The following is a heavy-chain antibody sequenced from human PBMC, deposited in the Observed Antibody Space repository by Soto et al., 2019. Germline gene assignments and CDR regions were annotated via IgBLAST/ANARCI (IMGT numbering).Heavy chain of an antibody. V-gene: IGHV3-21*01. J-gene: IGHJ4*02. CDR3: ARDHYGSGNYYFDY. CDR1: GFTFSTYS. Sequence: EVQLVESGGGLDKPGRSLRLSCAASGFTFSTYSMNWVRQAPGKGLEWVSFISSSSSYMNYADSVKGRFTISRDNAKNSLYLHMNSLRAEDTAVYYCARDHYGSGNYYFDYWGQGTLVTVSS. D-gene: IGHD3-10*01. CDR2: ISSSSSYM.